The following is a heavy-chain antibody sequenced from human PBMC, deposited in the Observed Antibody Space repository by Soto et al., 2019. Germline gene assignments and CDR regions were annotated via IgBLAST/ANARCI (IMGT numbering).Heavy chain of an antibody. CDR2: IWYDGSNK. CDR3: ARDLPYYYDSSGSPVVGRFDY. J-gene: IGHJ4*02. V-gene: IGHV3-33*01. D-gene: IGHD3-22*01. CDR1: GFTFSSYG. Sequence: PGGSLRLSCAASGFTFSSYGVHWVRQAPGKGLEWVAVIWYDGSNKYYADSVKGRFTISRDNSKNTLYLQMNSLRAEDTAVYYCARDLPYYYDSSGSPVVGRFDYWGQGTLVTVSS.